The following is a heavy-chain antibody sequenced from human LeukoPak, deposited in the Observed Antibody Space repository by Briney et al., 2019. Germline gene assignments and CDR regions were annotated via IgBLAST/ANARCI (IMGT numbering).Heavy chain of an antibody. Sequence: GGSLRLSSAPAGFTFSSYAMSWVRQAQGKGLEWVSAISSSGGSTYYADSVKGRFTISRDNSKNTLYLQMNSLRAGDTAVYYCATGGRGYSYGHTLYWGQGTLVTVSS. CDR2: ISSSGGST. J-gene: IGHJ4*02. CDR3: ATGGRGYSYGHTLY. CDR1: GFTFSSYA. D-gene: IGHD5-18*01. V-gene: IGHV3-23*01.